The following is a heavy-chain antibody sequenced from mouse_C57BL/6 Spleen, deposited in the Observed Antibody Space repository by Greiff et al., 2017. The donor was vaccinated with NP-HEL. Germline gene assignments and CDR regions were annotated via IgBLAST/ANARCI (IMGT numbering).Heavy chain of an antibody. J-gene: IGHJ2*01. CDR1: GYTFTSYG. Sequence: VQLQQSGAELARPGASVKLSCKASGYTFTSYGISWVKQRTGQGLEWIGEIYPRSGNTYYNEKFKGKATLTADKSSSTAYMELRSLTSEDSAVYFCARAYYGSSPLDDWGQGTTLTVSS. D-gene: IGHD1-1*01. CDR2: IYPRSGNT. V-gene: IGHV1-81*01. CDR3: ARAYYGSSPLDD.